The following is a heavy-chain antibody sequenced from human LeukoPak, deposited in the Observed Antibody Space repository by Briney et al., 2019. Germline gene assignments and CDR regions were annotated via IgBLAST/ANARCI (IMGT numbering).Heavy chain of an antibody. D-gene: IGHD3-22*01. CDR2: IYYSGST. CDR1: GGSISSSSYY. J-gene: IGHJ3*02. CDR3: ATATYYYDSSGYEDAFDI. Sequence: SETLSLTCTVSGGSISSSSYYWGWIRQPPGKGLEWIVSIYYSGSTYYNPSLKSRVTISVDTSKNQFSLKLSSVTAADTAVYYCATATYYYDSSGYEDAFDIWGQGTMVTVSS. V-gene: IGHV4-39*01.